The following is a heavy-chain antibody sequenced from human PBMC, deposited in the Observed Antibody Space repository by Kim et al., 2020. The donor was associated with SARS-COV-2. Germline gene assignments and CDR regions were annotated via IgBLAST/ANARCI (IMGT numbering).Heavy chain of an antibody. J-gene: IGHJ4*02. CDR3: VRRAQYWCAHDY. CDR1: GFTLSSHA. CDR2: ISDSGDNT. Sequence: GGSLRLSCAASGFTLSSHAMSWVRQAPGKGLEWVSTISDSGDNTYYADSVKGRFTISRDNSKNTLYLQMNSLRAEDTALYFCVRRAQYWCAHDYWGQGTLITVSS. V-gene: IGHV3-23*01. D-gene: IGHD2-15*01.